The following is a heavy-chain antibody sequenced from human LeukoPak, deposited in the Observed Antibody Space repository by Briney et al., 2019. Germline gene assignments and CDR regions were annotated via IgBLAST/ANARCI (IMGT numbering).Heavy chain of an antibody. CDR3: AREKQQLGQDYYYGMDV. V-gene: IGHV1-3*01. J-gene: IGHJ6*04. D-gene: IGHD6-13*01. Sequence: ASVKVSCKASGYTFTNYAMHWVRQAPGQRLEWMGWINAGNGNTKYSQKFQGRVTITRDTSASTAYMELSSLRSEDTAVYYCAREKQQLGQDYYYGMDVWGKGTTVTVSS. CDR1: GYTFTNYA. CDR2: INAGNGNT.